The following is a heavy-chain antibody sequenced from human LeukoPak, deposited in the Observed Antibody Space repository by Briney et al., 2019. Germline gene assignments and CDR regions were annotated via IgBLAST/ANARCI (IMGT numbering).Heavy chain of an antibody. V-gene: IGHV4-59*01. D-gene: IGHD3-22*01. CDR1: GGSISSYY. Sequence: PSETLSLTCTVSGGSISSYYWSWIRQPPGKGLEWIGYIYYSGSTNYNPSLKSRVTISVDTSKNQFSLKLSSVTAADTAVYYCARVDGPESSGYPYDYWGQGTLVTVSS. J-gene: IGHJ4*02. CDR3: ARVDGPESSGYPYDY. CDR2: IYYSGST.